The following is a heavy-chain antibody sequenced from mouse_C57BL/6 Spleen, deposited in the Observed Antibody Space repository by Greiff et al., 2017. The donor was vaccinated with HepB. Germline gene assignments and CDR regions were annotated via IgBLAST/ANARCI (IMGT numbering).Heavy chain of an antibody. CDR2: ISGGGGNT. D-gene: IGHD2-5*01. Sequence: EVQVVESGGGLVKPGGSLKLSCAASGFTFSSYTMSWVRQTPEKRLEWVATISGGGGNTYYPDSVKGRFTISRDNAKNTLYLQRSSVRSEDTALYYCARSYYSNYEDYWGQGTPVTVSA. V-gene: IGHV5-9*01. CDR1: GFTFSSYT. CDR3: ARSYYSNYEDY. J-gene: IGHJ2*01.